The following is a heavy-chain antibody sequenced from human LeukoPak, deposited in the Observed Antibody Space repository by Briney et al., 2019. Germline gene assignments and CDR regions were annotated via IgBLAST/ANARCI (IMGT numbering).Heavy chain of an antibody. J-gene: IGHJ4*02. D-gene: IGHD2-15*01. CDR1: GYTFTSYG. V-gene: IGHV1-18*01. CDR2: ISAYNGNT. CDR3: ARSPGYCSGGSCYSRFDY. Sequence: ASVKVSCKASGYTFTSYGISWVRQAPGQGLEWMGWISAYNGNTNYAQKLQGRVTMTIDTSTSTAYMELRSLRSDDTAVYYCARSPGYCSGGSCYSRFDYWGQGTLVTVSS.